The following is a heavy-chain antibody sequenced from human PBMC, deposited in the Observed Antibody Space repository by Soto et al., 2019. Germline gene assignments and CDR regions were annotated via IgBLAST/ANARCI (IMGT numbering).Heavy chain of an antibody. CDR1: GFTFSSHW. CDR3: ARDMRPVPWDGGASSGFDI. V-gene: IGHV3-74*01. Sequence: EVQLVESGGGLVQPGGSLTLSCVASGFTFSSHWMHWVRQAPGKGLVWVSRIKTDGSATYADSVKGRFTFSRANAKNILFLQMNSLRAEDTAVYFCARDMRPVPWDGGASSGFDIWGQGTVVTVSS. CDR2: IKTDGSA. J-gene: IGHJ3*02. D-gene: IGHD3-3*01.